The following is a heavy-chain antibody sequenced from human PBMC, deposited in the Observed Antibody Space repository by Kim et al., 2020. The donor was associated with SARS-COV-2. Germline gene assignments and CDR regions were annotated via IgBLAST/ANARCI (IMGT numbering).Heavy chain of an antibody. CDR3: ARGILRTKGAFDF. Sequence: GGSLRLSCAASGFTFSSEWMHWVRQGPGMGLVWVSRINPYGSITNYADSVKGRFTISRDNAKNTLYLQMNSLRAEDTALYYCARGILRTKGAFDFWGQG. V-gene: IGHV3-74*01. CDR1: GFTFSSEW. D-gene: IGHD1-26*01. CDR2: INPYGSIT. J-gene: IGHJ3*01.